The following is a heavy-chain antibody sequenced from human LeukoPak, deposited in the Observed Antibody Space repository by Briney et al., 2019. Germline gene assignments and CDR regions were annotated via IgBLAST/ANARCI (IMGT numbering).Heavy chain of an antibody. V-gene: IGHV3-64*01. CDR2: ISSNGGST. Sequence: GGSLRLSCAASGFTFSSYAMHWVRQAPGKGLEYVSAISSNGGSTYYANSVKGRFTISRDNSKNTLYLQMGSLRAEDMAVYYCARSSGGYPLDYWGQGTLVTVSS. CDR1: GFTFSSYA. CDR3: ARSSGGYPLDY. J-gene: IGHJ4*02. D-gene: IGHD1-26*01.